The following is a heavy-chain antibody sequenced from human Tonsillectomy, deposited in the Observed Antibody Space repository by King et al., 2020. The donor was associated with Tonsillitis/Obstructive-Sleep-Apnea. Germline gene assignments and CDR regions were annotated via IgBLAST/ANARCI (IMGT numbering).Heavy chain of an antibody. J-gene: IGHJ3*02. CDR3: ARSSPAAYDAFDI. Sequence: VQLQQWGAGLVRPSETLSLPCAVYGGSVSGNYWSWIRQPPGKGLEWIGEINESGSSSYNPSLKSRVTISIDTSKNQFSLNLNSVTAADTAVYYCARSSPAAYDAFDIWGQGTMVIVSS. CDR1: GGSVSGNY. V-gene: IGHV4-34*01. CDR2: INESGSS. D-gene: IGHD2-2*01.